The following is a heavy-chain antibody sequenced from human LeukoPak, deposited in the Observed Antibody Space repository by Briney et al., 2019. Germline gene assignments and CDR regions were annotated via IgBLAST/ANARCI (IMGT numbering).Heavy chain of an antibody. D-gene: IGHD6-13*01. CDR1: GGSISSGSYY. CDR3: AREVAASSWSY. J-gene: IGHJ4*02. CDR2: IYYSGST. Sequence: PSETLSLTCTVSGGSISSGSYYRRWIRQPPGKSLEWVGSIYYSGSTYYNPSLKSRVTISVDTSKKQFSLKLNSVTAADTAVYYCAREVAASSWSYWGQGTLVTVSS. V-gene: IGHV4-39*01.